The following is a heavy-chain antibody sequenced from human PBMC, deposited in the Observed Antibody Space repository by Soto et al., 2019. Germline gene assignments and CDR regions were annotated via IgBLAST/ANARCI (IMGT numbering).Heavy chain of an antibody. V-gene: IGHV3-72*01. CDR2: SRRKANSYTT. CDR1: GLIFSDYH. D-gene: IGHD6-19*01. Sequence: EVQLVESGGGLVQPGGSLRLSCAASGLIFSDYHMDWVRQAPGKGLEWVGRSRRKANSYTTEYAASVKGRFTISRDDSKNSLYLQMNSLKSEDTAVYYCAMLGGWSGGSSGMDVWGQGTMVTVSS. J-gene: IGHJ6*02. CDR3: AMLGGWSGGSSGMDV.